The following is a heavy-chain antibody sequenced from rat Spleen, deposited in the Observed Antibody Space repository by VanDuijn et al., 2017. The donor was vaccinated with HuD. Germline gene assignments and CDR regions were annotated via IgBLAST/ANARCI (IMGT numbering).Heavy chain of an antibody. CDR1: GFTFSDYY. CDR2: ISFDGSST. V-gene: IGHV5-29*01. J-gene: IGHJ2*01. Sequence: EVQLVESDGGLVQPGRSLKLSCAASGFTFSDYYMAWVRQAPTKGLEWVATISFDGSSTYYRDSVKGRFTISRDNAKSTLYLQMDSLRSEDTATYYCVRRARTSFDYWGQGVMVTVSS. CDR3: VRRARTSFDY.